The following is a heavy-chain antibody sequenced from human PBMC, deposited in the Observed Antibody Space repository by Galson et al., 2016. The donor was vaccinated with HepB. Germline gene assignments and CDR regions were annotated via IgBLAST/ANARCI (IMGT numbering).Heavy chain of an antibody. Sequence: TLSLTCSVSGGSINSGGYYWSWIRHHPGKGLEWTGYISDSATTSNNPALRSPVTISLDTPKHHFPLNLSSMTAADTAVYYCARAYSGSYGFDPWRQGSLVAVSS. J-gene: IGHJ5*02. CDR2: ISDSATT. CDR1: GGSINSGGYY. D-gene: IGHD1-26*01. CDR3: ARAYSGSYGFDP. V-gene: IGHV4-31*01.